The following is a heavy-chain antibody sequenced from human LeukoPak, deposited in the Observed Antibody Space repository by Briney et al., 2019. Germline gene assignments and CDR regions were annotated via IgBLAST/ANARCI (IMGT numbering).Heavy chain of an antibody. V-gene: IGHV1-18*01. CDR1: GYRFSSYG. D-gene: IGHD3-22*01. CDR2: VSGYSGNT. CDR3: AREYWYESSGSAFLDP. J-gene: IGHJ2*01. Sequence: ASVNVSCKASGYRFSSYGISWVRQAPGQGLEWMGWVSGYSGNTNCAQKFQGRLTLTRDTSTSTAYMELTSLRSDDAAVYYCAREYWYESSGSAFLDPWGRGTLVAVAS.